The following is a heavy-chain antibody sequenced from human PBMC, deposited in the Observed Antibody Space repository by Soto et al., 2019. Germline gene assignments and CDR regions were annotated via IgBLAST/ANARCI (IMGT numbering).Heavy chain of an antibody. V-gene: IGHV1-18*01. J-gene: IGHJ4*02. CDR3: ARELNTDPSAYYSFAY. D-gene: IGHD3-22*01. CDR1: GYTFTAYG. Sequence: ASVKVSCNTSGYTFTAYGLAWLRQAPGQRPEWMGWVSTNNADTNYAQKFQGRVTMTTETSTRTTYMELRSLRSDDTAVYYCARELNTDPSAYYSFAYWGQGTLVTVSS. CDR2: VSTNNADT.